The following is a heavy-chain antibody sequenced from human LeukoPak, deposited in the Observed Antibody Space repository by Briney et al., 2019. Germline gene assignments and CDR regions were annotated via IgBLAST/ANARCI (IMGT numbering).Heavy chain of an antibody. J-gene: IGHJ4*02. CDR3: ARDKGRAYSYGYVDY. V-gene: IGHV1-18*01. CDR2: ISPYNGST. D-gene: IGHD5-18*01. CDR1: GYTFTTFG. Sequence: AAVKVSCKTSGYTFTTFGINWVRQAPGQGLELMGWISPYNGSTNYAQKLQGRVTMTTDTSTNTAYMELRSLRSDDTAVYYCARDKGRAYSYGYVDYWGQGTLVTVS.